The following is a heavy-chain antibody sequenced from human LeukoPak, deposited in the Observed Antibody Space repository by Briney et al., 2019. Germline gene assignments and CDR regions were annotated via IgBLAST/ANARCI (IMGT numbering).Heavy chain of an antibody. CDR1: GGSISSYY. CDR2: IYYSGST. J-gene: IGHJ4*02. V-gene: IGHV4-59*01. Sequence: PSETLSLTCTASGGSISSYYWSWIRQPPGKGLEWIGYIYYSGSTNYNPSLKSRVTISVDTSKNQFSLKLSSVTAADTAVYYCARNTGVRFLEWLSLDYWGQGTLVTVSS. CDR3: ARNTGVRFLEWLSLDY. D-gene: IGHD3-3*01.